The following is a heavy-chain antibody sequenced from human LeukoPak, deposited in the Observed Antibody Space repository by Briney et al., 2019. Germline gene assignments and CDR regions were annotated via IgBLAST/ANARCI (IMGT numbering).Heavy chain of an antibody. CDR3: AKEPPTPGYSSSWYSKAIYYMDV. V-gene: IGHV3-48*04. Sequence: PGGSLRLSCAASGFTFSSFSMNWVRQAPGKGLEWVSYIRSGGTNTDYTGSVKGRFTISRDNAKNTLYLRMNSLRAEDTAVYYCAKEPPTPGYSSSWYSKAIYYMDVWGKGTTVTVSS. CDR2: IRSGGTNT. CDR1: GFTFSSFS. D-gene: IGHD6-13*01. J-gene: IGHJ6*03.